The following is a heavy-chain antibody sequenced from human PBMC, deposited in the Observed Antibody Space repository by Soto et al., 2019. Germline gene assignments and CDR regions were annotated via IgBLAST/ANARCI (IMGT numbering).Heavy chain of an antibody. D-gene: IGHD2-2*01. Sequence: GESLKISCKGSGFTFSDYYMCWIRQAPGMGLEWVSYISSSGSTIYYADSVKGRFTISRDNAKNSLYLQMNSLRAEDTAVYYCARDLEDIVVVPANYGMDVWGQGTTVTVSS. CDR1: GFTFSDYY. V-gene: IGHV3-11*01. J-gene: IGHJ6*02. CDR2: ISSSGSTI. CDR3: ARDLEDIVVVPANYGMDV.